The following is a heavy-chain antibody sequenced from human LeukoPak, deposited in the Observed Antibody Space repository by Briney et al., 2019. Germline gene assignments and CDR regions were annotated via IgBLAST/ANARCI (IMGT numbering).Heavy chain of an antibody. Sequence: GGSLRLSCAASGFTFSSYWMTWVRQAPGKGLEWVANIKQDGSEKYYVDSVRGRFTISRDNAKSSLYLQMNSLRVEDTAVYYSAREISSWYRTEGRFDPWGQGTLVTVSS. V-gene: IGHV3-7*01. CDR3: AREISSWYRTEGRFDP. J-gene: IGHJ5*02. D-gene: IGHD6-13*01. CDR2: IKQDGSEK. CDR1: GFTFSSYW.